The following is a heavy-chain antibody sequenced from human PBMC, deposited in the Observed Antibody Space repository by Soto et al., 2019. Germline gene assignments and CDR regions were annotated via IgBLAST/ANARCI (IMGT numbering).Heavy chain of an antibody. D-gene: IGHD3-10*01. CDR2: ISGGGDTT. CDR1: GFTFNNYA. CDR3: AKGRGGSGSLTPRVDF. J-gene: IGHJ4*02. Sequence: EVQLLESGGGLVQPGGSLRLSCAASGFTFNNYALTWVRQAPGKGLGWASAISGGGDTTSYADSVKGRFTVSRDGSKNTLYLQMSSLRAEDTALYYCAKGRGGSGSLTPRVDFWGQGTLVTVSS. V-gene: IGHV3-23*01.